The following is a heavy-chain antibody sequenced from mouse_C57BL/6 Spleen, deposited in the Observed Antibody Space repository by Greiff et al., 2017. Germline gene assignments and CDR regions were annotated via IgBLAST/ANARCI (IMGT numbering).Heavy chain of an antibody. CDR2: IDPSDSET. Sequence: VQLQQPGAELVRPGSSVKLSCKASGYTFTSYWMHWVKQRPIQGLEWIGNIDPSDSETHYNQKFKDKATLTVDKSSSTAYMQLSSLTSEDSAVYYCARGVVEGAWFAYWGQGTLVTVAA. V-gene: IGHV1-52*01. CDR1: GYTFTSYW. J-gene: IGHJ3*01. CDR3: ARGVVEGAWFAY. D-gene: IGHD1-1*01.